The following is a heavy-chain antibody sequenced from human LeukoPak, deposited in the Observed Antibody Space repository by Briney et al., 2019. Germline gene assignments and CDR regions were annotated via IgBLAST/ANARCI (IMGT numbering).Heavy chain of an antibody. CDR3: AREEWQQLAAFDY. D-gene: IGHD6-13*01. V-gene: IGHV4-59*01. J-gene: IGHJ4*02. CDR2: IYYSGST. Sequence: SETLSLTCTVSGGSISSYYWSWLRQPPGKGLKWIGYIYYSGSTNYNPSLKSRVTISVDTSKNQFSLKLSSATAADTAVYYCAREEWQQLAAFDYWGQGTLVTVSS. CDR1: GGSISSYY.